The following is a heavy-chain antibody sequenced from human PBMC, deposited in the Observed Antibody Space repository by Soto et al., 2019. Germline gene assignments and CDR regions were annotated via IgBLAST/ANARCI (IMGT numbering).Heavy chain of an antibody. Sequence: VKVSCKVSGYTFISYSMHWVRQAPGQRLEWMGWINVGNGNTKYSQKIQGRVTITIDTSASTGYMELSSLRSEDTAVYYCARERWASGSRWFDPWGQGTLDTVSS. V-gene: IGHV1-3*01. J-gene: IGHJ5*02. CDR3: ARERWASGSRWFDP. D-gene: IGHD6-19*01. CDR2: INVGNGNT. CDR1: GYTFISYS.